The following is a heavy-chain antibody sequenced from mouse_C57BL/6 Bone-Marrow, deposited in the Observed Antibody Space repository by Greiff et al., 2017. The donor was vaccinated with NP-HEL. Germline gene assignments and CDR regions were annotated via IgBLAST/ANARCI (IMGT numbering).Heavy chain of an antibody. CDR2: INPGSGGT. CDR1: GYAFTNYL. V-gene: IGHV1-54*01. CDR3: AKDYGSRRYFDY. D-gene: IGHD1-1*01. J-gene: IGHJ2*01. Sequence: VQLQQSGAELVRPGTSVKVSCKASGYAFTNYLIEWVKQRPGQGLEWIGVINPGSGGTNYNEKFKGKATLTADKSSSTAYMQLSSLTSEDSAVYFCAKDYGSRRYFDYWGQGTTLTVSS.